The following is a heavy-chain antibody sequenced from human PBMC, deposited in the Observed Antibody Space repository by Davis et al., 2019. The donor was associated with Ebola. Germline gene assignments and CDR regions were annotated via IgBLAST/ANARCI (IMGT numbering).Heavy chain of an antibody. Sequence: SETLSLTCTVSGGSISSYYWSWIRQPPGKGLEWIGYIYYSGSTYYNPSLKSRVTISVDTSKNQFSLKLSSVTAADTAVYYCAREGYTNITPLDYWGQGTLVTVSS. J-gene: IGHJ4*02. CDR3: AREGYTNITPLDY. V-gene: IGHV4-59*12. D-gene: IGHD4-23*01. CDR2: IYYSGST. CDR1: GGSISSYY.